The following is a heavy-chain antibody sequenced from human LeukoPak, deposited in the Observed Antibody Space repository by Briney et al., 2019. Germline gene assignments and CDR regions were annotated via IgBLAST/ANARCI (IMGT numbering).Heavy chain of an antibody. J-gene: IGHJ4*02. Sequence: GGSLRLSCAASGLAFSAYKMHWVQAPRKGLVWVSRISTDGYTTDYADFVQGRFTASRDNTKNTWSLEMNSLRAEDTAVYYCVVGGSPGYWGQGTLVTVSS. CDR3: VVGGSPGY. V-gene: IGHV3-74*01. CDR2: ISTDGYTT. CDR1: GLAFSAYK. D-gene: IGHD2-15*01.